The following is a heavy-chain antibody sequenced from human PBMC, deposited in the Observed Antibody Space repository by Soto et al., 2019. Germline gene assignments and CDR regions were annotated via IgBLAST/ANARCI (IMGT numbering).Heavy chain of an antibody. V-gene: IGHV3-23*01. D-gene: IGHD3-16*02. CDR3: AKEGYDYIWGSYHYAYYFDY. J-gene: IGHJ4*02. Sequence: EVQLLESGGGLVQPGGSLRLSCAASGFTFSSYAMSWVRQAPGKGLEWVSAISGSGGSTYYADSVKGRFTISRDNSKNTLYLQMNSLRAEDTAVYYCAKEGYDYIWGSYHYAYYFDYWGQGTLVTVSS. CDR2: ISGSGGST. CDR1: GFTFSSYA.